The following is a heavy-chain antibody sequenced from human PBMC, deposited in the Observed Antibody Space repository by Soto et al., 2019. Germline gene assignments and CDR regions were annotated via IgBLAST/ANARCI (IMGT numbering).Heavy chain of an antibody. CDR3: AHSGGAFVEMSYCDY. Sequence: QITLKASGPPLVKPTQTLTLTCTFSGFSLTTSGVGVNWIRQHPGKALEWLAIIFWDDDRRYSPSLKRRLTNTKDPAKNHVVLTMTNMDPVDTATYYCAHSGGAFVEMSYCDYWGQGTLVTVTS. CDR1: GFSLTTSGVG. J-gene: IGHJ4*01. V-gene: IGHV2-5*02. CDR2: IFWDDDR. D-gene: IGHD2-21*01.